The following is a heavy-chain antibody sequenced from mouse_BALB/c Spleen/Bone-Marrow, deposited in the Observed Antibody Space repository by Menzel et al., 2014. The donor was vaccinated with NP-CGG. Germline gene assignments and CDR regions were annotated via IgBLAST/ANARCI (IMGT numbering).Heavy chain of an antibody. CDR3: TRWVYYGSSYFDY. CDR2: IDPENGNT. V-gene: IGHV14-1*02. J-gene: IGHJ2*01. CDR1: GFNIKDYY. D-gene: IGHD1-1*01. Sequence: EVKLVESGAEFVRPGALVKLSCNASGFNIKDYYMHWVKQRPEQGLEWIGWIDPENGNTIYDPKFPGKASITADTSSNPAYLQLSSLTSEDTAVYYCTRWVYYGSSYFDYWGQGTTLTVSS.